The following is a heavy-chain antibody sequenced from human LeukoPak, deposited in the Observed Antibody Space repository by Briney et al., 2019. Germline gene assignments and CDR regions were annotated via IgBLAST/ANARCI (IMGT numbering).Heavy chain of an antibody. CDR1: GGSISSSSYY. J-gene: IGHJ5*02. V-gene: IGHV4-39*01. Sequence: SETLSLTCTVSGGSISSSSYYWGWIRQPPGKGLEWIGSIYYSGSTYYNPSLKSRVTISVDTSKNQFSLKLSSVTAADTAVYYCARHFRSIAAAGTQWFDPWGQGTLVTVSS. CDR2: IYYSGST. D-gene: IGHD6-13*01. CDR3: ARHFRSIAAAGTQWFDP.